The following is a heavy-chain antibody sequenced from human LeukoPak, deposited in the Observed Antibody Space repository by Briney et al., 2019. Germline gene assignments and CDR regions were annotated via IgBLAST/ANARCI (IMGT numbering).Heavy chain of an antibody. CDR2: ISSSSSYI. J-gene: IGHJ4*02. CDR1: GFTFSSYS. D-gene: IGHD4-23*01. CDR3: ARGKATVVTPVVIDY. Sequence: PGGSLRLSCAASGFTFSSYSMNWVRQAPGKGLEWVSSISSSSSYIYYADSVKGRFTISRDNAKNSLYLQMNSLRAEDTAVYYCARGKATVVTPVVIDYWGQGTLVTVSS. V-gene: IGHV3-21*01.